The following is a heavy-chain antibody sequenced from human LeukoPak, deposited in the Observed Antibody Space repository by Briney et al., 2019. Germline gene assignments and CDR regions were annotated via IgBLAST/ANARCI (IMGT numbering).Heavy chain of an antibody. V-gene: IGHV4-59*08. J-gene: IGHJ4*02. CDR1: GGSISSYY. D-gene: IGHD3-10*01. CDR2: ISNSGST. CDR3: ARLQGSGSPPFDY. Sequence: SETLSLTCTVSGGSISSYYWSWIRQFPGKGVEWIGYISNSGSTKHNPALRSRAPISVDTSKNQFSLKLSSVTAADTAVYYCARLQGSGSPPFDYWGQGTLVTVSS.